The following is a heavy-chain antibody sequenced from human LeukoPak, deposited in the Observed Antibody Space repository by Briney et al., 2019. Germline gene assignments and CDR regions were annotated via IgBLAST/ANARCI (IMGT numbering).Heavy chain of an antibody. CDR2: IYYSGST. V-gene: IGHV4-31*03. CDR1: GGSISSGGYY. J-gene: IGHJ4*02. CDR3: ARVAEGYFDY. Sequence: SETLSLTCTVSGGSISSGGYYWSWIRQHPGKGLEWIGYIYYSGSTYYNPSLKSRVTISVDTSMNQFSLKLSSVTAADTAVYYCARVAEGYFDYWGQGTLVTVSS.